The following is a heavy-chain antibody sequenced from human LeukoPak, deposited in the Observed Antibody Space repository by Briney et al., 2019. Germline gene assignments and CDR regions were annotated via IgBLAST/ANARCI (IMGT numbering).Heavy chain of an antibody. CDR1: GFAFTRYD. CDR3: VRDGEGVAISVNFWFDP. Sequence: GASVKVSCKASGFAFTRYDINWVRQAPGQGFEWMGWMNPNDGTTGYAQSFQGRVTMTRDTSTSTAYMELRSLTPEDTATYYCVRDGEGVAISVNFWFDPWGQGTLVTVSS. D-gene: IGHD3-10*01. V-gene: IGHV1-8*01. J-gene: IGHJ5*02. CDR2: MNPNDGTT.